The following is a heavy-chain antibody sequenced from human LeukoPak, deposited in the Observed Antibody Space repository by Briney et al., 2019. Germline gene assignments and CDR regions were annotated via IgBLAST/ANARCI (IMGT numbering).Heavy chain of an antibody. V-gene: IGHV3-21*01. CDR3: ARENYRDGYRTGTKGSYYYYYGMDV. CDR2: ISSSSSYI. CDR1: GFTFSSYS. Sequence: GGSLRLSCAASGFTFSSYSMNWVRQAPGKGLEWVSSISSSSSYIYYADSVKGRFTISRDNAKNSLYLQMNSLRAEDTAVYYCARENYRDGYRTGTKGSYYYYYGMDVWGQGTTVTVSS. J-gene: IGHJ6*02. D-gene: IGHD5-24*01.